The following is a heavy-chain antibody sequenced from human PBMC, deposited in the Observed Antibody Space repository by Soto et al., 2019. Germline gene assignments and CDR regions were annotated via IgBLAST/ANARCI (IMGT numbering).Heavy chain of an antibody. D-gene: IGHD4-17*01. J-gene: IGHJ6*02. CDR3: ARVNYGNYYSYCGMDV. CDR2: IYYSGST. Sequence: SETLSLTCTVSGGSISNYYWSWIRQPPGKGLEWIGYIYYSGSTNYNPSLKSRVTISVDTSKNQFSLKLNSVTAADTAVYYCARVNYGNYYSYCGMDVWGQGTTVTGSS. V-gene: IGHV4-59*01. CDR1: GGSISNYY.